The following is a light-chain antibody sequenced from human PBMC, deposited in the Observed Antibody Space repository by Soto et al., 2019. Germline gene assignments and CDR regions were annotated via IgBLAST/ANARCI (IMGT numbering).Light chain of an antibody. V-gene: IGKV1-5*03. CDR3: HQYYSALFT. J-gene: IGKJ2*01. CDR2: KAS. CDR1: QTISSW. Sequence: DIQMTQSPSTLSGSVGDRVTITCRASQTISSWLAWYQQKPGKAPKLLIYKASTLKSGVPSRFSGSGSGTEFTLTISNLQAEDVAVYYCHQYYSALFTFGQGTKLEI.